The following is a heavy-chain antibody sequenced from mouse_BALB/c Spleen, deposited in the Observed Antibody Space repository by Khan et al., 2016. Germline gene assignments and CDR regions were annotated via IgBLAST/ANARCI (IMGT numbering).Heavy chain of an antibody. V-gene: IGHV3-2*02. D-gene: IGHD2-1*01. CDR3: ARSGFNYASFSY. Sequence: EVQLQESGPGLVKPSQSLSLTCPVTGYSIISDYAWNWIRQFPGDKLEWMGYITYSGSTTYNPSLKSRISITRDTSKNQFFLQLSSVTPADTATFYCARSGFNYASFSYWGQGTLVTVSA. CDR1: GYSIISDYA. J-gene: IGHJ3*01. CDR2: ITYSGST.